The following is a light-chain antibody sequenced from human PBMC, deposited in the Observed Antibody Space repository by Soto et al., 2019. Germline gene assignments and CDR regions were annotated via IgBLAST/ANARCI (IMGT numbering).Light chain of an antibody. J-gene: IGKJ5*01. CDR1: QSVSSN. CDR3: QQSSSSPIT. Sequence: EIVMTQSPATLSVSPGERATLSCRASQSVSSNLAWYQQKPGQAPRLLIYGASTRATGIPARFSGSGSGTDFTLTISRLEAGDFAVYYCQQSSSSPITFGQGTRLEIK. CDR2: GAS. V-gene: IGKV3-15*01.